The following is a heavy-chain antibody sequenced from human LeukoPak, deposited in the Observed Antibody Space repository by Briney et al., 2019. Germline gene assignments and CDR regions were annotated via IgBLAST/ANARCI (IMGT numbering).Heavy chain of an antibody. J-gene: IGHJ5*02. Sequence: SETLCLTCAVSGGSFSGYYWSWIRQPPGKGLEWIGEINHSGSTTYNPSLTSPVTISVDTSKNKCSMTLSSVTAADTAVYYCARAKGSGSYFNWFDPWGQGTLVTVSS. D-gene: IGHD3-10*01. CDR1: GGSFSGYY. V-gene: IGHV4-34*01. CDR3: ARAKGSGSYFNWFDP. CDR2: INHSGST.